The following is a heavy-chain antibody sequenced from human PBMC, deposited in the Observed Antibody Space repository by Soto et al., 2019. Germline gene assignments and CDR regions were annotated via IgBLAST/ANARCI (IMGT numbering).Heavy chain of an antibody. V-gene: IGHV1-18*01. CDR3: ASIQYHDILTGRVNWFDP. D-gene: IGHD3-9*01. J-gene: IGHJ5*02. Sequence: QVQLVQSGAEVKKPGASVKVSCKASGYTFTSYGISWVRQAPGQGLEWMGWISAYNGNTNYAQKLQGRVTMTTDTSTSTAYMELRSLRSDDTAVYYCASIQYHDILTGRVNWFDPWGQGTLVTVSS. CDR2: ISAYNGNT. CDR1: GYTFTSYG.